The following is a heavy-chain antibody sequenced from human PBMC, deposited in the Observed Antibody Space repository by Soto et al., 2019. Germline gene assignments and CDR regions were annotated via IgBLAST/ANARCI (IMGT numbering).Heavy chain of an antibody. CDR2: INPSGGIT. CDR1: GYTLTSYY. D-gene: IGHD2-2*01. CDR3: ARGISTTRYYYYYGMDV. J-gene: IGHJ6*02. Sequence: ASVKVSCKSSGYTLTSYYLHWVRQAPGQGPEWMGIINPSGGITNDAQKFQDRVTMTSDTSTSTVYMELSSLRSEDTAVYYCARGISTTRYYYYYGMDVWGQGTTVTVSS. V-gene: IGHV1-46*01.